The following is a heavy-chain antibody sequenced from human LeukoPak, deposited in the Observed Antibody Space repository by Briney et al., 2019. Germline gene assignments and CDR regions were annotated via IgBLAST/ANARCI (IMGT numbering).Heavy chain of an antibody. CDR2: ISYDGSNK. Sequence: GGSLRLSCAASGFTFSSYAMHWVRQAPGKGLEWVAVISYDGSNKYYADSVKGRFTISRDNRKKYLYLQMNSLRHEDTALYYCAKLSVAGTIVDYWGQGALVTVSS. V-gene: IGHV3-30-3*02. CDR3: AKLSVAGTIVDY. D-gene: IGHD6-19*01. J-gene: IGHJ4*02. CDR1: GFTFSSYA.